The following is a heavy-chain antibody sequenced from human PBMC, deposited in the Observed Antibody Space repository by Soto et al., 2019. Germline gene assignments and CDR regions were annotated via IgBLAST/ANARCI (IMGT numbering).Heavy chain of an antibody. CDR3: ARDWKDYDFWSGSWGI. D-gene: IGHD3-3*01. CDR2: ISYDGSNK. Sequence: QVQLVESGGGVVQPGGSLRLSCAASGFTFSSYAMHWVRQAPGKGLEWVAVISYDGSNKYYADSVKGRFTISRDNSKNTLYLQMNGLTAEDTAVYYCARDWKDYDFWSGSWGIWGQGTMVTVPS. J-gene: IGHJ3*02. CDR1: GFTFSSYA. V-gene: IGHV3-30-3*01.